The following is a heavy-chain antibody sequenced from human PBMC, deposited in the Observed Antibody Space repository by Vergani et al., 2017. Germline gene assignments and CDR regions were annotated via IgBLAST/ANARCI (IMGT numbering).Heavy chain of an antibody. CDR3: ARSSIAARPWGFGFDY. Sequence: EVQLVESGGGLVKPGGSLRLSCAASGFTFSSYSMNWVRQAPGKGLEWASSISSISSYIYYADSVKGRFTISRDNAKNSLYLQMNSLRAEDTAVYYCARSSIAARPWGFGFDYWGQGTLVTVSS. J-gene: IGHJ4*02. CDR2: ISSISSYI. V-gene: IGHV3-21*01. CDR1: GFTFSSYS. D-gene: IGHD6-6*01.